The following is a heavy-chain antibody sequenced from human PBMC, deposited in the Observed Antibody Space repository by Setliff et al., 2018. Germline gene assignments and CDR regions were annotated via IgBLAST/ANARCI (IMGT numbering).Heavy chain of an antibody. Sequence: LRLSCAASGFTFSSYWMSWVRQAPGKGLEWVANIKQDGSEKYYVDSVKGRFTISRDNSKNTVYLQMNSLRAEDTAVYYCARDKDFWSGYAFDIWGQGTMVTVSS. J-gene: IGHJ3*02. CDR1: GFTFSSYW. D-gene: IGHD3-3*01. V-gene: IGHV3-7*01. CDR2: IKQDGSEK. CDR3: ARDKDFWSGYAFDI.